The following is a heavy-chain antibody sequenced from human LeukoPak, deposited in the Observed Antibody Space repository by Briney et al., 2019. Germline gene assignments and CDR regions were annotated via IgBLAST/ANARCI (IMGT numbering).Heavy chain of an antibody. D-gene: IGHD6-19*01. CDR3: AKAVAAPGAFDI. CDR2: IGWDSKSI. J-gene: IGHJ3*02. V-gene: IGHV3-9*01. Sequence: GGSLRLSCAASGFTFDESAMRWVRHAAGKGLEWVSGIGWDSKSIVYADSVKGRFTISRDNANNSLYLQMNGLRPEDTASYYCAKAVAAPGAFDIWGRGTVVTVSS. CDR1: GFTFDESA.